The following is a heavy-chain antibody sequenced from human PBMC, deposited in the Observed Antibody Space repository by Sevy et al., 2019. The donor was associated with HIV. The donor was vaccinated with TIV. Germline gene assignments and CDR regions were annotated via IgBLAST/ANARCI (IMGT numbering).Heavy chain of an antibody. CDR2: IYYSGST. J-gene: IGHJ4*01. CDR3: ARGVDSSGH. D-gene: IGHD3-22*01. Sequence: SETLSLTCTVSGGSISSYYWSWIRQPPGKGLEWIGYIYYSGSTNYNTSLKSRVTISVDTSKNQFSLKLSSVTAADTAVYYCARGVDSSGHWGHGTLVTVSS. V-gene: IGHV4-59*01. CDR1: GGSISSYY.